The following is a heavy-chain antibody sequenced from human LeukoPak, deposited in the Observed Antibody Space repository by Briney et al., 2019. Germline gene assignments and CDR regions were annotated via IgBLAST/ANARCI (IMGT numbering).Heavy chain of an antibody. D-gene: IGHD2-15*01. CDR3: ARDGGDCSGDSCYVDY. Sequence: GGSLRLSCAASGFTFDDYGMSWVRQAPGKGLEWVSSIKWNGGSTGYADSVKGRFTISRDKAKNSLYLQMNSLRDEDTALYYCARDGGDCSGDSCYVDYWGQGTLVTVSS. V-gene: IGHV3-20*04. CDR2: IKWNGGST. CDR1: GFTFDDYG. J-gene: IGHJ4*02.